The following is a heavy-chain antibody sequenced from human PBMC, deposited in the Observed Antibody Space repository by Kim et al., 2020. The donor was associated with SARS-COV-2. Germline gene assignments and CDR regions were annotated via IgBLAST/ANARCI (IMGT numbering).Heavy chain of an antibody. CDR3: ARGQPLDY. J-gene: IGHJ4*02. D-gene: IGHD2-2*01. V-gene: IGHV4-31*03. CDR2: ISYSGNS. Sequence: SETLSLTCSVSGGSIRSGGKFWTWIRQHPAKGLEWIGYISYSGNSHYSPSLRIRFSISLQTSENQFSLELTSLTAADTAVYYCARGQPLDYWGQGILVTVSS. CDR1: GGSIRSGGKF.